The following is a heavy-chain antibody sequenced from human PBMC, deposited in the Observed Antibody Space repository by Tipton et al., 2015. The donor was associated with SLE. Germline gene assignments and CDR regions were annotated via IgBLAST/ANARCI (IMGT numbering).Heavy chain of an antibody. J-gene: IGHJ3*02. CDR3: ARVAERGSSHDAFDI. D-gene: IGHD3-16*01. CDR1: GGTFSSYA. Sequence: QLVQSGAEVKKPGSSVKVSCKASGGTFSSYAISWVREAPGQGLEWMGGIIPMFGTANYAQRFQGRVTITADESTSTAYMELSSLRSEDTAVYYCARVAERGSSHDAFDIWGQETMVTVSS. V-gene: IGHV1-69*01. CDR2: IIPMFGTA.